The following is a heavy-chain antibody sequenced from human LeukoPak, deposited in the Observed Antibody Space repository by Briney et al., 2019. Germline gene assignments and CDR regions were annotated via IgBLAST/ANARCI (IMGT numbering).Heavy chain of an antibody. Sequence: SETLSLTCTVYGGSISSGGYYWSWIRQHPGKGLEWIGYIYYSGSTYYNPSLKSRVTISVDTSKNQFSLKLSSVTAADTAVYYCARDTLYYDSSGYYYYGMDVWGQGTTVTVSS. J-gene: IGHJ6*02. CDR2: IYYSGST. V-gene: IGHV4-31*03. CDR3: ARDTLYYDSSGYYYYGMDV. CDR1: GGSISSGGYY. D-gene: IGHD3-22*01.